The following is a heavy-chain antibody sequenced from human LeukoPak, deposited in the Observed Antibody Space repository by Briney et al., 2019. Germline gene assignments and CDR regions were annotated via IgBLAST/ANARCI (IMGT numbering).Heavy chain of an antibody. Sequence: PGGSLRLSCAASGFTFSSYSMNWVRQAPGKGLEWVSSISSSSSYIYYADSVKGRFTISRDNSKNTLYLQMNSLRAEDTAVYYCARGHPTVTPRGAWMDVWGKGTTVTISS. CDR3: ARGHPTVTPRGAWMDV. CDR1: GFTFSSYS. V-gene: IGHV3-21*01. J-gene: IGHJ6*04. CDR2: ISSSSSYI. D-gene: IGHD4-17*01.